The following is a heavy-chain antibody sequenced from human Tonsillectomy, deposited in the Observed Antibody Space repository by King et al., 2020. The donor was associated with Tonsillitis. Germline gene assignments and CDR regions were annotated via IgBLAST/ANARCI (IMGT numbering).Heavy chain of an antibody. CDR1: GFSFSNYG. Sequence: VQLVESGGGVVQPGRSLRLSCAASGFSFSNYGMHWVRQAPGKGLGWVAVILFDGSNKYYADSVKGRFTISRDNSRNTLYLQMDSLRAEDTAVYYCARDPSYYSSSGVDYWGQGTLVTVSS. D-gene: IGHD6-6*01. V-gene: IGHV3-33*01. J-gene: IGHJ4*02. CDR2: ILFDGSNK. CDR3: ARDPSYYSSSGVDY.